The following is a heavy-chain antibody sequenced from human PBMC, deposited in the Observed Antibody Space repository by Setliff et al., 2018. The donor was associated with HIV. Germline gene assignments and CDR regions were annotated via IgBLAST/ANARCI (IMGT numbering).Heavy chain of an antibody. CDR3: AKSGYCGSSTCRNYFYYMDV. CDR2: ISGSGIST. Sequence: GGSLRLSCAASGFTFSNYAMRWVRQAPGKGLAWVSGISGSGISTYNADSVKGRFTISRDNSNNTLYLQMNSLRAEDTAVYYCAKSGYCGSSTCRNYFYYMDVWGKGITVTVSS. V-gene: IGHV3-23*01. J-gene: IGHJ6*03. CDR1: GFTFSNYA. D-gene: IGHD2-2*01.